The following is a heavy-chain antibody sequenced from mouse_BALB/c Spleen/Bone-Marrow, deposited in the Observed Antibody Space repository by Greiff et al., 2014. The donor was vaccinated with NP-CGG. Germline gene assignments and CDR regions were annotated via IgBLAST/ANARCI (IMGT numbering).Heavy chain of an antibody. J-gene: IGHJ1*01. V-gene: IGHV3-1*02. D-gene: IGHD1-1*01. CDR2: IHYSGTT. CDR1: GYSITSGYS. CDR3: ARRGLDYYGSSYWYFDV. Sequence: EVQLQQSGPDLVKPSQSLSLTCTVTGYSITSGYSWHWIRQFPGNKLEWMGYIHYSGTTNYNPSLKSRISITRDTSKNQFFLQLKSVTTEDTATYYCARRGLDYYGSSYWYFDVWGAGTTVTVSS.